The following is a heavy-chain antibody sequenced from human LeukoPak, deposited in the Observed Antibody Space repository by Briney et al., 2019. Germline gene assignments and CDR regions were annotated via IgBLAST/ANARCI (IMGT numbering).Heavy chain of an antibody. CDR2: IYSGGST. CDR3: ARETGYSSGFFDY. CDR1: GFTFDDYA. J-gene: IGHJ4*02. V-gene: IGHV3-53*01. D-gene: IGHD6-19*01. Sequence: SGGSLRLSCAASGFTFDDYAMHWVRQAPGKGLEWVSVIYSGGSTYYADSVKGRFTISRDNSKNTLYLQMNSLRAEDTAVYYCARETGYSSGFFDYWGQGTLVTVSS.